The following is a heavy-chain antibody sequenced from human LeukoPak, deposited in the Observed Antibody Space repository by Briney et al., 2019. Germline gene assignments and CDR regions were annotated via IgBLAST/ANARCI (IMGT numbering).Heavy chain of an antibody. Sequence: SETLSLTCTVSGGSISSYYWSWIRQPAGKGLEWIGRIYTSGSTYYNPSLKSRVTISVDTSKNQFSLKLSSVTAADTAVYYCARGGRRWLPLRGSFDYWGQGTLVTVSS. CDR2: IYTSGST. J-gene: IGHJ4*02. V-gene: IGHV4-4*07. D-gene: IGHD5-24*01. CDR1: GGSISSYY. CDR3: ARGGRRWLPLRGSFDY.